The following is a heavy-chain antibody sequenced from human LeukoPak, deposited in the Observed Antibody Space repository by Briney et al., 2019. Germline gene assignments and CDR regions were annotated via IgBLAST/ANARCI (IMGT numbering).Heavy chain of an antibody. CDR1: GYTFTDYF. D-gene: IGHD2-21*01. CDR2: INPNTGGT. V-gene: IGHV1-2*06. J-gene: IGHJ6*03. Sequence: ASAKVSCKASGYTFTDYFIQWVRQAPGQGPEWMGRINPNTGGTNYAQKFQGRVTFTIDTSTNTAYMELSRLRPDDTAVYYCARDGFQGMILYVVYYMDVWGKGTTVTVSS. CDR3: ARDGFQGMILYVVYYMDV.